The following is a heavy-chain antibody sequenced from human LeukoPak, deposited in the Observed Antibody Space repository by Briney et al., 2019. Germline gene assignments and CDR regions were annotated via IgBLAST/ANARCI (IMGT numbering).Heavy chain of an antibody. D-gene: IGHD2-2*01. V-gene: IGHV3-48*03. CDR2: ISSGGSTI. J-gene: IGHJ6*03. Sequence: GGSLRPSCAASGFTFSRYEMNWVRLAPGKRLECVSYISSGGSTINYEDSVKGRFTISRDNAKNLLYLQMNSLRAEDTAVYYCARVPRYCSSTSCLYYYYMDVWGKGTTVTVSS. CDR1: GFTFSRYE. CDR3: ARVPRYCSSTSCLYYYYMDV.